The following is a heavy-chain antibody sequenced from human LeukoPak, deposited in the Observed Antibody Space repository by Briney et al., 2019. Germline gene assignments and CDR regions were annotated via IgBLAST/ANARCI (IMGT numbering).Heavy chain of an antibody. CDR2: IYSGGST. V-gene: IGHV3-53*01. Sequence: PGGSLRLSCAASGFTVSSNYMSWVRQAPGKGLEWVSVIYSGGSTYYADSVKGRFTISRDNSKNTLYLQMNSLRAEDTAVYYCARDLLGYSYDAYYFDFWGQGTLVTVSS. CDR1: GFTVSSNY. D-gene: IGHD5-18*01. CDR3: ARDLLGYSYDAYYFDF. J-gene: IGHJ4*02.